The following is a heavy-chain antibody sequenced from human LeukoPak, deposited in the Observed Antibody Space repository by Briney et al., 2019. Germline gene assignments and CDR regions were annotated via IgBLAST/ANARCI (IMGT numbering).Heavy chain of an antibody. J-gene: IGHJ4*02. CDR3: GLLGYYYGSGSHDFDY. Sequence: SVKVSCKASGGTFSSYAISWVRKAPGQGLEWMGGIIPIFGTANYAQKFQGRVTITADESTSTAYMELSSLRSEDTAVYYCGLLGYYYGSGSHDFDYWGQGTLVTVSS. V-gene: IGHV1-69*13. D-gene: IGHD3-10*01. CDR2: IIPIFGTA. CDR1: GGTFSSYA.